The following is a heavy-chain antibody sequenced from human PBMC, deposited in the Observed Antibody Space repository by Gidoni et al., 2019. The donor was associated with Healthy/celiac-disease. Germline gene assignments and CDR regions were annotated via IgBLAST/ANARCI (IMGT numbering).Heavy chain of an antibody. CDR1: GFTFSSYA. CDR3: ASLLDYYDSSGY. Sequence: EVQLVESVGGLVQPGGSLRLSCAASGFTFSSYAMSWVRQAPGKGLEWVSAISGSVGSTYYADSVKGRFTISRDNSKNTLYLQMNSLRAEDTAVYYCASLLDYYDSSGYWGQGTLVTVSS. V-gene: IGHV3-23*04. CDR2: ISGSVGST. D-gene: IGHD3-22*01. J-gene: IGHJ4*02.